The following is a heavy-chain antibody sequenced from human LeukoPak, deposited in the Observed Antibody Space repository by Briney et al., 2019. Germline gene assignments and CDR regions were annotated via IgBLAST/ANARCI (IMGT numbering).Heavy chain of an antibody. J-gene: IGHJ4*02. V-gene: IGHV3-74*01. D-gene: IGHD6-19*01. CDR1: GFTFSSYW. CDR3: ARGDIAVAIDY. Sequence: GGSLRLSCAASGFTFSSYWMHWVRQAPGKGLVWVSRINSDGSSTSYADSVKGRFTISRDNAKNTLYPQMNSLRAEDTAVYYCARGDIAVAIDYWGQGTLVTVSS. CDR2: INSDGSST.